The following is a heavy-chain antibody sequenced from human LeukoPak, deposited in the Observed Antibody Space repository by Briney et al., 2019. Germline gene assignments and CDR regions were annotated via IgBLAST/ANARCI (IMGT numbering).Heavy chain of an antibody. CDR2: INPDGSTT. Sequence: GGSLRLSCTASGFTFGDYAMSWVRQAPGKGLEWVSRINPDGSTTTYADSVKGRFTISRDNAKNTVYLQMNSLRAEDTAVYYCARTGRMGYYYYGMDVWGQGTTVTVSS. V-gene: IGHV3-74*01. CDR1: GFTFGDYA. CDR3: ARTGRMGYYYYGMDV. J-gene: IGHJ6*02. D-gene: IGHD2-15*01.